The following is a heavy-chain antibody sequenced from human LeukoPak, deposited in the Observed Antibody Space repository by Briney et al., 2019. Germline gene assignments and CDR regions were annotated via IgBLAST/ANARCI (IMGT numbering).Heavy chain of an antibody. Sequence: SETLSLTCTVSGGSISSSSYYWGWIRQPPGKGPEWIGSIYYSGSTYYNPSLKSRVTISVDTSKNQFSLKLSSVTAADTAVYYCASGMVRGVTSPVNWFDPWGQGTLVTVSS. J-gene: IGHJ5*02. CDR1: GGSISSSSYY. D-gene: IGHD3-10*01. CDR3: ASGMVRGVTSPVNWFDP. V-gene: IGHV4-39*01. CDR2: IYYSGST.